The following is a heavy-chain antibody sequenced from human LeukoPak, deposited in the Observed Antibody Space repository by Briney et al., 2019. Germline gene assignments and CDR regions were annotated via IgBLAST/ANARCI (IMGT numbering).Heavy chain of an antibody. CDR2: IKQDGSEK. CDR3: ARRLLTGGVTDFFDF. D-gene: IGHD2-21*02. CDR1: GFTFSGYW. Sequence: GGSLRLSCAASGFTFSGYWMSWVRQAPGKGLEWVANIKQDGSEKYYVDSVKGRFTISRDNSRNRLYLQMNTLTVEDTAIYYSARRLLTGGVTDFFDFWGQGALVTVSS. J-gene: IGHJ4*02. V-gene: IGHV3-7*05.